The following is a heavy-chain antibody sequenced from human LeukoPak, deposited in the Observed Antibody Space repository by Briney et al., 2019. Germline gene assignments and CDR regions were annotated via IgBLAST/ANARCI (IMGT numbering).Heavy chain of an antibody. CDR3: ARMAVAAAGSFDY. CDR2: MNPNSGYT. Sequence: GASVKVSCKASGYTFTSYDINWVRQATGQGLEWMGWMNPNSGYTGYAQKFQGRVTITADKSTSTAYMELSSLRSEDTAVYYCARMAVAAAGSFDYWGQGTLVTVSS. J-gene: IGHJ4*02. CDR1: GYTFTSYD. D-gene: IGHD6-13*01. V-gene: IGHV1-8*01.